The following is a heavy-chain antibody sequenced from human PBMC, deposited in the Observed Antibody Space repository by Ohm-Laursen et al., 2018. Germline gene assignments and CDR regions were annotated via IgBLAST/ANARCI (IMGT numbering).Heavy chain of an antibody. CDR3: ARRNDAFDI. Sequence: SLRLSCAASGFTFSTSIMHWVRQAPGKGLECVSAITSGGSIYYGNPVKGRFTISRDNSENTLYLQMGSLIPEDTAVYYCARRNDAFDIWGQGTKVTVSS. CDR2: ITSGGSI. J-gene: IGHJ3*02. V-gene: IGHV3-64*01. CDR1: GFTFSTSI.